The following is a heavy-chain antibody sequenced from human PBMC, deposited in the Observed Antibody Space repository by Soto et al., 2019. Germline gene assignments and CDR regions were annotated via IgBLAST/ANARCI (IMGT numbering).Heavy chain of an antibody. D-gene: IGHD4-17*01. CDR1: GFTFNTYS. CDR3: ARDLNTVTTAYLQH. Sequence: GGSLRLSCAASGFTFNTYSMNWVRQAPGKGLEWVSSISSSSSYMYYADSVKGRFTISRDNAKNSLYLQMNSLRAEDTAVYYCARDLNTVTTAYLQHWGQGTLVTVSS. V-gene: IGHV3-21*01. J-gene: IGHJ1*01. CDR2: ISSSSSYM.